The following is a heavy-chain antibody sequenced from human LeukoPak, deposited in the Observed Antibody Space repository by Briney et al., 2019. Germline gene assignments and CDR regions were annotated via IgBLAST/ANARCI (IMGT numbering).Heavy chain of an antibody. CDR3: AKAHVQLERPGFGNAFDI. Sequence: GASVKVSCKASGYTFTGYYMHWVRQAPGQGLEWMGWINPNSGGTNYAQKFQGRVTMTRDTSISTAYMELSRLRSDDTAVYYCAKAHVQLERPGFGNAFDIWGQGTMVTASS. CDR2: INPNSGGT. D-gene: IGHD1-1*01. J-gene: IGHJ3*02. CDR1: GYTFTGYY. V-gene: IGHV1-2*02.